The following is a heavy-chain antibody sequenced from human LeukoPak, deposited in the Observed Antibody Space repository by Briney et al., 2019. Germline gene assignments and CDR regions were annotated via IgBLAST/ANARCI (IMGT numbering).Heavy chain of an antibody. CDR2: INWNGGST. V-gene: IGHV3-20*04. Sequence: GGSLRLSCAASGFTFSSYSMNWVRQAPGKGLEWVSGINWNGGSTVYADSVKGRFTISRDNAKNSLYLQMNSLRAEDTALYYCARRYLAYCSGGSCYWFDPWGQGTLVTVSS. D-gene: IGHD2-15*01. CDR3: ARRYLAYCSGGSCYWFDP. CDR1: GFTFSSYS. J-gene: IGHJ5*02.